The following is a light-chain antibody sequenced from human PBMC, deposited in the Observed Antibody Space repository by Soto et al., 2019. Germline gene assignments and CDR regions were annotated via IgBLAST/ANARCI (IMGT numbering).Light chain of an antibody. Sequence: DILMTPPPASLLVSLGETAVINCYSTQNGLYSSNNKNYLAWYQQKPGQPPKLLIYWASTRESGVPDRFGGSGSGTEFTLTISSLQAEDVAVYYCQQYYSTPWTFGQGTKVDIK. CDR1: QNGLYSSNNKNY. J-gene: IGKJ1*01. CDR3: QQYYSTPWT. V-gene: IGKV4-1*01. CDR2: WAS.